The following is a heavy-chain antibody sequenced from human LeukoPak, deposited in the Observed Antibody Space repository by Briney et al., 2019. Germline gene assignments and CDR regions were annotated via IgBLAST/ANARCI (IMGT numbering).Heavy chain of an antibody. V-gene: IGHV3-23*01. CDR2: ISGSGGNT. CDR1: KFTFNNYA. J-gene: IGHJ4*02. CDR3: AKGRTEGGTLALDY. Sequence: GGSLRLSCLASKFTFNNYAMTWVRQAPGKGLEWVSGISGSGGNTYYTDSVRGRLSISRDNSKNTLYLQVNSLRAEDTAVYYCAKGRTEGGTLALDYWGQGTLVTVSS. D-gene: IGHD6-19*01.